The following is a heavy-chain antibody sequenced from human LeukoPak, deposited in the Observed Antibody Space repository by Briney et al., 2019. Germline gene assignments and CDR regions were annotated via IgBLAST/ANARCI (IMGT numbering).Heavy chain of an antibody. V-gene: IGHV4-39*01. D-gene: IGHD3-22*01. CDR1: GGSISSSSYY. Sequence: SETLSLTCTVSGGSISSSSYYWGWIRQPPGKGLEWIGSIYYSGGTYYNPSLKSRVTISVDTSKNQFSLKLSSVTAADTAVYYCARHPYRYYYDSSGIDAFDIWGQGTMVTVSS. CDR3: ARHPYRYYYDSSGIDAFDI. CDR2: IYYSGGT. J-gene: IGHJ3*02.